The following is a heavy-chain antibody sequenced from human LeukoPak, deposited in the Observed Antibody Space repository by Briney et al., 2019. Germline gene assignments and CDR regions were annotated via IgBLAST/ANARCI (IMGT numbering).Heavy chain of an antibody. V-gene: IGHV1-2*02. CDR2: INPNSGGT. Sequence: ASVKVSCKASGYTFTGYYMHWVRQAPGQGLEGMGWINPNSGGTNYAQKFQGRVTMTRDTSISTAYLQWSSLKASDTAMYYCARGDVDTAMVEWGQGTLVTVSS. D-gene: IGHD5-18*01. CDR1: GYTFTGYY. CDR3: ARGDVDTAMVE. J-gene: IGHJ4*02.